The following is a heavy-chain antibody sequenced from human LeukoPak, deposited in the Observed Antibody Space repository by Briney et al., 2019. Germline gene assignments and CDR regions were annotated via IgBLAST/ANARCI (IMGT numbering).Heavy chain of an antibody. CDR3: AKDKANWNYVSDAFDM. Sequence: PGGSLRLSCAASGFTFSSYGMHWVRQAPGKGLEWVTFIRYDGSNKYYADSVKGRFTISRDNSKNTLYLQVNSLRAEDTAVYYCAKDKANWNYVSDAFDMWGQGTMVTVSS. V-gene: IGHV3-30*02. D-gene: IGHD1-7*01. CDR2: IRYDGSNK. J-gene: IGHJ3*02. CDR1: GFTFSSYG.